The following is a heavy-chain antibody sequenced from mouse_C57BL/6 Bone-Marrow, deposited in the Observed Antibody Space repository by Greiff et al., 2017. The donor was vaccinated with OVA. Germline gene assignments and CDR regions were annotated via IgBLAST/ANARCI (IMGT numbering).Heavy chain of an antibody. V-gene: IGHV1-15*01. CDR2: IDPETGGT. J-gene: IGHJ1*03. D-gene: IGHD1-1*01. CDR3: TRWDYYGSRGYFDV. Sequence: QVQLQQSGAELVRPGASVTLSCKASGYTFTDYEMHWVKQTPVHGLEWIGAIDPETGGTAYNQKFKGKAILTADKSSSTAYMELRSLTSEDSAVYYCTRWDYYGSRGYFDVWGTGTTVTVSS. CDR1: GYTFTDYE.